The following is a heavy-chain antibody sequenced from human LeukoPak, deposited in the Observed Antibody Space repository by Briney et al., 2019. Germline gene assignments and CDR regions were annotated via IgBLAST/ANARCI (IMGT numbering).Heavy chain of an antibody. CDR1: GFIFSTYD. CDR2: IGSAGDT. Sequence: GGSLRLSCAASGFIFSTYDMHWVRQATGKGLEWVSVIGSAGDTYYPGSVKGRFTISRENARNSLFLQMNSLRAGDTAVYYCARGLEGGLDYWGQGTLVTVSS. V-gene: IGHV3-13*01. J-gene: IGHJ4*02. D-gene: IGHD3-16*01. CDR3: ARGLEGGLDY.